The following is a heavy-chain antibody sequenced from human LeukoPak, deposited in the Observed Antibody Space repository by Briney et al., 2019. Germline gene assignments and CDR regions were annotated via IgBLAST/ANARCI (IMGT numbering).Heavy chain of an antibody. CDR1: GYTFTSYG. D-gene: IGHD6-13*01. V-gene: IGHV1-18*01. CDR2: ISAYNGNT. Sequence: ASVKVSCKASGYTFTSYGISWVRQAPGQGLEWMGWISAYNGNTNYAQKLQGRVTMTTDTSTSTAYMELRSLRSGDTAVYYCARDPTYSSSWFYAANYYYGMDVWGQGTTVTVSS. CDR3: ARDPTYSSSWFYAANYYYGMDV. J-gene: IGHJ6*02.